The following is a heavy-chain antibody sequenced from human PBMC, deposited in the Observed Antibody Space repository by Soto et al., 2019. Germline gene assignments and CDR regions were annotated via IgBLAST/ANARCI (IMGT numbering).Heavy chain of an antibody. V-gene: IGHV3-30-3*01. Sequence: QVQLVESGGGVVQPGRSLRLSCAASGFTFSSYAMHWVRQAPGKGLEWVAVISYDGSNKYYADSVKGRVTISRDNSKNTLYLQMNSLRAEDTAVYYCARDTGIAAAGTLFDYWGQGTLVTVSS. CDR2: ISYDGSNK. CDR1: GFTFSSYA. CDR3: ARDTGIAAAGTLFDY. J-gene: IGHJ4*02. D-gene: IGHD6-13*01.